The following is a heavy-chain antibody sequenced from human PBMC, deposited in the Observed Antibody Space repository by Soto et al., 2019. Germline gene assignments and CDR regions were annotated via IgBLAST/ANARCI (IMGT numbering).Heavy chain of an antibody. CDR1: GGSISSGGYS. CDR2: IYHSGST. D-gene: IGHD2-15*01. CDR3: ARGQVVAAQH. J-gene: IGHJ4*02. Sequence: QLQLQECGAGLVKPSQTLSLTCAVSGGSISSGGYSWSWIRRPPGKGLEWIGYIYHSGSTYYNPSLKSRVTISVDRSKNQFSLKLSSVTAADTAVYYCARGQVVAAQHWGQGTLVTVSS. V-gene: IGHV4-30-2*01.